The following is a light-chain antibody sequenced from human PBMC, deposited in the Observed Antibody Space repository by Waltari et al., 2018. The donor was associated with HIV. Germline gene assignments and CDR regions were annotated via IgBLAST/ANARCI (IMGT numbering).Light chain of an antibody. J-gene: IGKJ2*01. V-gene: IGKV2D-29*01. CDR1: QSLLHSDGKTY. CDR3: MQTQQPPYT. Sequence: DVVMTQTPLSLSVIPGQQASISCKSSQSLLHSDGKTYLYWYLQKSGQPPQLLIYEVSNRFSGVPARFSGSGSGADFTLKVSRVEPEDVGIYYCMQTQQPPYTFGQGTNLEIK. CDR2: EVS.